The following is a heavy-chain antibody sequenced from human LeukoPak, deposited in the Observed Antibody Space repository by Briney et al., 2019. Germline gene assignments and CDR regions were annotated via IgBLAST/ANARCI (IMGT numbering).Heavy chain of an antibody. CDR3: TRAGYSSGFDS. V-gene: IGHV3-74*03. J-gene: IGHJ5*01. D-gene: IGHD6-19*01. Sequence: GGSLRLSCAASRFTFSGYWMHWVRQAPGKGLVWDSRINSAGYSITYADSVKGRFTISRDNAKNTLYLQMNSLIAEDTAVYFCTRAGYSSGFDSWGQGTLVTVSS. CDR1: RFTFSGYW. CDR2: INSAGYSI.